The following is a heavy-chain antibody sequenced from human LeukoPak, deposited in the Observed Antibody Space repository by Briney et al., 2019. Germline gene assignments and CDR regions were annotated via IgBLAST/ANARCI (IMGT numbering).Heavy chain of an antibody. D-gene: IGHD2-2*03. Sequence: KPGGSLRLSCAASGFTFSSYSMNWVRQAPGKGLEWVSSISSSSSYIYYADSVKGRFTISRDNAKNSLYLQMNSLRAEDTAVYYCARERDWMVKEFDYWGQGTLVTVSS. CDR1: GFTFSSYS. J-gene: IGHJ4*02. CDR2: ISSSSSYI. CDR3: ARERDWMVKEFDY. V-gene: IGHV3-21*01.